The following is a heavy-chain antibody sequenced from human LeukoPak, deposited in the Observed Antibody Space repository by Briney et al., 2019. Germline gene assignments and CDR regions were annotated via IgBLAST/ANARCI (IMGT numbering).Heavy chain of an antibody. J-gene: IGHJ5*02. CDR2: IYYSGST. D-gene: IGHD2-8*01. CDR3: ARDNGWFDP. CDR1: GGSISSYY. V-gene: IGHV4-59*01. Sequence: SETLSLTCTVSGGSISSYYWSCIRQPPGKGLEWIGYIYYSGSTNYNPSLKSRVTISVDTSKNQFSLKLSSVTAADTAVYYCARDNGWFDPWGQGTLVTVSS.